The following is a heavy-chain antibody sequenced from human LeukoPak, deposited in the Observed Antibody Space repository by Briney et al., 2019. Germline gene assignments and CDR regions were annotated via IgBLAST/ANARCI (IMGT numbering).Heavy chain of an antibody. V-gene: IGHV4-4*07. CDR3: ARYRFLEWLSLGNFDY. CDR2: ISASGNT. J-gene: IGHJ4*02. CDR1: GGSISSHY. D-gene: IGHD3-3*01. Sequence: SETLSLTCTVSGGSISSHYWNWIRQPAGRGLEWIGRISASGNTNYNPSLKSRLTMSIDKSKKQFSLRLNSVTAADTAVYYCARYRFLEWLSLGNFDYWGQGTLVTVSS.